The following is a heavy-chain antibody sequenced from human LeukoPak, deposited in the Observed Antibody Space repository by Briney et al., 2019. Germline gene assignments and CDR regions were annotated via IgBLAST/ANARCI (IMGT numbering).Heavy chain of an antibody. CDR3: ARDLDHLPFDP. CDR2: INAGNGNT. CDR1: GYTFTSHA. J-gene: IGHJ5*02. Sequence: GASVKVSCKASGYTFTSHAMHWVRQAPGQRLEWMGWINAGNGNTKYSQKFQGRVTITRDTSASTAYMELSSLRSEDTAVYYCARDLDHLPFDPWGQGTLVTVSS. V-gene: IGHV1-3*01. D-gene: IGHD1-14*01.